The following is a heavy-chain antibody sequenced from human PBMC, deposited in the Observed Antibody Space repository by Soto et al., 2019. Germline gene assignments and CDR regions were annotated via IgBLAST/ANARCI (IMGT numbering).Heavy chain of an antibody. CDR2: ISYSGDT. Sequence: QLQLQESGPGLVKPSEILSLTCTVSGGSIDSTSDYWAWIRQPPGKGLEWIGSISYSGDTSYNPSLKSRVTISIDTSRKQFSLKLSSVTAADTAIFYCARHGNWDYVRRAGSLDYWGQGMMVTVSS. CDR1: GGSIDSTSDY. CDR3: ARHGNWDYVRRAGSLDY. V-gene: IGHV4-39*01. J-gene: IGHJ4*02. D-gene: IGHD3-16*01.